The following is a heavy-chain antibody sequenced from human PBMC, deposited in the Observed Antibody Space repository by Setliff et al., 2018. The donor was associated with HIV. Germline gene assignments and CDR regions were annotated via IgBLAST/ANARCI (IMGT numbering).Heavy chain of an antibody. J-gene: IGHJ4*02. CDR3: ARGTLYYYDTGGYSYFDY. CDR2: IYYSGSS. CDR1: GGSINSGGYY. Sequence: SETLSLTCTVSGGSINSGGYYWTWIRQRPGKGLEWIGYIYYSGSSYYNPSLKSRVTISVDTSKNQFSLKLSSVTAADTAVFYCARGTLYYYDTGGYSYFDYWGQGTLVTVSS. D-gene: IGHD3-22*01. V-gene: IGHV4-31*03.